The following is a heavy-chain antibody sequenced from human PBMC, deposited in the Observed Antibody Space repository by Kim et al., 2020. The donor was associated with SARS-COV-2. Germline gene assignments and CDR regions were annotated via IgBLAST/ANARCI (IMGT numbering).Heavy chain of an antibody. D-gene: IGHD2-2*03. CDR2: INPNSGGT. CDR1: GYTFTGYY. J-gene: IGHJ6*02. Sequence: ASVKVSCKASGYTFTGYYMHWVRQAPGQGLEWMGWINPNSGGTNYAQKFQGRVTMTRDTSISTAYMELSRLRSDDTAVYYCARDLDIVVVPAAMGGGYYYYGMDVWGQGTTVTVSS. V-gene: IGHV1-2*02. CDR3: ARDLDIVVVPAAMGGGYYYYGMDV.